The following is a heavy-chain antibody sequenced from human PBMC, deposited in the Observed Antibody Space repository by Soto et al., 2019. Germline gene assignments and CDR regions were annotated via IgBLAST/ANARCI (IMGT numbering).Heavy chain of an antibody. Sequence: QVQLVQSGAEVRKPGASVKVSCKASGYTFTNYDINWVRQAPGEGLEWMGWMNPNSGNRGFGQKFQGRVTMTSNTSISTAYMELTSLTSDDTAVYFCARGGYVASIPSYPYYMAVWGEGTTVTVSS. CDR2: MNPNSGNR. J-gene: IGHJ6*03. CDR1: GYTFTNYD. D-gene: IGHD2-2*01. V-gene: IGHV1-8*01. CDR3: ARGGYVASIPSYPYYMAV.